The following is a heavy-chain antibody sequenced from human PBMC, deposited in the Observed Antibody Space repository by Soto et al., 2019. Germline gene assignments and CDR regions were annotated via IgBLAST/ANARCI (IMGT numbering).Heavy chain of an antibody. CDR1: GGTFSSYT. CDR3: ARDDGDCSGGSCYDGARDY. V-gene: IGHV1-69*04. D-gene: IGHD2-15*01. J-gene: IGHJ4*02. Sequence: GASVKVSCKASGGTFSSYTISWVRQAPGQGLEWMGRIIPILGIANYAQKFQGRVTITADKSTSTAYMELSSLRSEDTAVYYCARDDGDCSGGSCYDGARDYWGQGTLVTVSS. CDR2: IIPILGIA.